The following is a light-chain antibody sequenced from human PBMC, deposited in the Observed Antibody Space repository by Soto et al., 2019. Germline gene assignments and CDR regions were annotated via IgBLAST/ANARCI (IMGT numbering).Light chain of an antibody. CDR2: DVN. CDR1: SSDVGGYNY. Sequence: QSVLTQPRSVSGSPGQSVTISCTGTSSDVGGYNYVSWYQQHPGKAPQLMIYDVNKRPSGVPDRFSGSKSGNTASLTISGLQAEDEADYYCCSFAGSYTLVLGGGTKLTVL. J-gene: IGLJ3*02. V-gene: IGLV2-11*01. CDR3: CSFAGSYTLV.